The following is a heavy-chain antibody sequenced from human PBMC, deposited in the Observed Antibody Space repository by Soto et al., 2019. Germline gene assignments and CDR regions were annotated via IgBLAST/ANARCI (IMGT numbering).Heavy chain of an antibody. Sequence: QAQLVPSGTEVKKPGASVKVSCKASGYTFSRYGISWVRQAPGQGLAWLGWISPYDDDTKYAQNLQGRVRMTTDTSTRTVYMDVRSQRSDATATYYCARGGYYDSSGSRNYHYYGMDVGGQGTTVTVSS. CDR2: ISPYDDDT. CDR1: GYTFSRYG. V-gene: IGHV1-18*01. J-gene: IGHJ6*02. CDR3: ARGGYYDSSGSRNYHYYGMDV. D-gene: IGHD3-22*01.